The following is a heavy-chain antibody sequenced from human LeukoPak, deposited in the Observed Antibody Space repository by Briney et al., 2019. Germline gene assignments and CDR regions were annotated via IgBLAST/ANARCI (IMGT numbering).Heavy chain of an antibody. CDR3: ARAALIGDAFDI. Sequence: SETLSLTCTVSGYSISSGYYWGWIREPPGKGLEWIGSIYHSGSTHYNPSLKSRVTISVDTSKNQFSLKLSSVTAADTAVYYCARAALIGDAFDIWGQGTMVTVSS. V-gene: IGHV4-38-2*02. D-gene: IGHD2-21*01. J-gene: IGHJ3*02. CDR1: GYSISSGYY. CDR2: IYHSGST.